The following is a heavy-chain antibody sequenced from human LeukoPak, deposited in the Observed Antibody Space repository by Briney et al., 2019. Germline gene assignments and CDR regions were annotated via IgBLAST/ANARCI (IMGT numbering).Heavy chain of an antibody. CDR1: GFTFSSYA. J-gene: IGHJ2*01. CDR2: ISGSGGST. CDR3: AKSTSGWASWYFDL. Sequence: SGGSLRLSCAPSGFTFSSYAMSWVRQAPGKGLEWVSAISGSGGSTYYADSVKGRSTISRDNSKNTLYLQMNSLRAEDTAVCYCAKSTSGWASWYFDLWGRGTLVTVSS. V-gene: IGHV3-23*01. D-gene: IGHD6-19*01.